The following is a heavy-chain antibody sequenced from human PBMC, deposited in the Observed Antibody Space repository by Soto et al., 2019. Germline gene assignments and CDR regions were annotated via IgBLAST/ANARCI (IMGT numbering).Heavy chain of an antibody. Sequence: KGLEWLGYIFHIGSTNYNPSLKSRVTMSLDTSKNQLSLKLNSVTAADTAVYYCVRVPNRGVIGGYVMDVLRQGTTVTVTS. J-gene: IGHJ6*02. CDR2: IFHIGST. V-gene: IGHV4-59*01. CDR3: VRVPNRGVIGGYVMDV. D-gene: IGHD3-10*01.